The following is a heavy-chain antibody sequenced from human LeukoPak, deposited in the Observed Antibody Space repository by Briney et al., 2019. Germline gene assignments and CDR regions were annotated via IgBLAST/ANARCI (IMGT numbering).Heavy chain of an antibody. J-gene: IGHJ4*02. Sequence: GGSLRLSCAASGFTFSSYWMSWVRQAPGKGLEWVANIKEDGSEKYYVDSVKGRFTISRDNAKNSLYLQMNSLRAEDTAVYYCARVSIALPGNGDYWGQGTLVTVSS. CDR3: ARVSIALPGNGDY. CDR2: IKEDGSEK. V-gene: IGHV3-7*01. CDR1: GFTFSSYW. D-gene: IGHD6-6*01.